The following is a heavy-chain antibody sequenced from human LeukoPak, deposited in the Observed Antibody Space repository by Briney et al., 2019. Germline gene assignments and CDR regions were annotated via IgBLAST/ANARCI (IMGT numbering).Heavy chain of an antibody. Sequence: GGSLRLSCSAPGFTFSTYSMNWVRQAPGKGLEWVSSISGSSNYIYYADSVKGRFTISRDNAKNSVYLQMNSLRAEDTAVYYCAREGSGSYYNWLDPWGQGIVVAVSS. V-gene: IGHV3-21*01. J-gene: IGHJ5*02. CDR3: AREGSGSYYNWLDP. D-gene: IGHD3-10*01. CDR2: ISGSSNYI. CDR1: GFTFSTYS.